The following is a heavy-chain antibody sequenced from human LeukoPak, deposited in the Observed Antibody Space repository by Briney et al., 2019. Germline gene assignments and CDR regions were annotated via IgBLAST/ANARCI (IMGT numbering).Heavy chain of an antibody. CDR2: INPNSGGT. CDR3: ARAEGTIAVAGRVEAGPNWFDP. CDR1: GYTFTGYY. J-gene: IGHJ5*02. V-gene: IGHV1-2*02. D-gene: IGHD6-19*01. Sequence: ASVKVSCKASGYTFTGYYMHWVRQAPGQGLEWMGWINPNSGGTNYAQKFQGRVTMTRDTSISTAYMELSRLRSDDTAVYYCARAEGTIAVAGRVEAGPNWFDPWGQGTLVTVSS.